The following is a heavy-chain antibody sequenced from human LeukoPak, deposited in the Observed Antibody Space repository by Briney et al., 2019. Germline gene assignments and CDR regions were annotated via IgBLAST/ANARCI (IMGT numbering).Heavy chain of an antibody. CDR2: ISSSSSYI. Sequence: GGSLRLSCAASGFTLSSYSMNWVRQAPGKGLEWVSSISSSSSYIYYADSVKGRFTISRDNAKNSLYLQMNSLRAEDTAVYYCARANTMVRGDYWGQGTLVTVSS. V-gene: IGHV3-21*01. J-gene: IGHJ4*02. CDR3: ARANTMVRGDY. CDR1: GFTLSSYS. D-gene: IGHD3-10*01.